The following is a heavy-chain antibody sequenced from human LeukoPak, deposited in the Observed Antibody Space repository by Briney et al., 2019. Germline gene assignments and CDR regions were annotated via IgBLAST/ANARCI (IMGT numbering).Heavy chain of an antibody. D-gene: IGHD3-3*01. V-gene: IGHV4-38-2*02. CDR3: ARAFWRLGAHDAFDI. J-gene: IGHJ3*02. Sequence: PSETLSLTCTVSGYSISTTYYWGWIRQPPGQGLEWIGTIDHIGNTFYNPSLTSPVSISVDTSKNHFSLNLTSVTATDTALYYCARAFWRLGAHDAFDIWGQGTMVTVSS. CDR1: GYSISTTYY. CDR2: IDHIGNT.